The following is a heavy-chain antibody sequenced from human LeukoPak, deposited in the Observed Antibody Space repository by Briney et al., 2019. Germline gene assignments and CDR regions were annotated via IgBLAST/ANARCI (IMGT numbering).Heavy chain of an antibody. CDR1: GFTFSSYE. CDR2: SGSGRST. D-gene: IGHD3-10*02. V-gene: IGHV3-48*03. Sequence: GGSLRLSCAASGFTFSSYEMNWVRQAPGKGLEWVSSSGSGRSTYYADSVKGRFTISRDNAKNSLYLQMNSLRAEDTAVYYCAELGITMIGGVWGKGTTVTISS. CDR3: AELGITMIGGV. J-gene: IGHJ6*04.